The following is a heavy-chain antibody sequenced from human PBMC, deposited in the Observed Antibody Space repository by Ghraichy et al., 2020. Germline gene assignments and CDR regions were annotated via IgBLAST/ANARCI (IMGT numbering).Heavy chain of an antibody. CDR2: VSHDGSKT. CDR1: GFTFTKYA. Sequence: GESLNISCTASGFTFTKYAMHWVRQAPGKGLEWVSLVSHDGSKTDYADSVKGRFTISRDDSKSTLYLQMNSLRLEDTAVYHCVRDDWAELILFDLWGQGTLVTVSS. V-gene: IGHV3-30*04. CDR3: VRDDWAELILFDL. J-gene: IGHJ4*02. D-gene: IGHD3-9*01.